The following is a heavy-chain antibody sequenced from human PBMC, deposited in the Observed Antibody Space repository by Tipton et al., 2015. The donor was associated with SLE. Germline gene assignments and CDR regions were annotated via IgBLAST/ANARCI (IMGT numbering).Heavy chain of an antibody. V-gene: IGHV4-39*01. D-gene: IGHD3-3*01. CDR1: GGSISSSSYY. CDR3: ARQQTYYDFWSGHYTGSGYFDY. CDR2: IYYSGST. Sequence: TLSLTCTVSGGSISSSSYYWGWIRQPPGKGLEWIGSIYYSGSTYYNPSLKSRVTISVDTSKNQFSLKLSSVTAADTAVYYCARQQTYYDFWSGHYTGSGYFDYWGQGTLVTVSS. J-gene: IGHJ4*02.